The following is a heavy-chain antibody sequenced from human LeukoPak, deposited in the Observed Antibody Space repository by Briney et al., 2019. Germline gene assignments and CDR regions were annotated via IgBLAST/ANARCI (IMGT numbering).Heavy chain of an antibody. J-gene: IGHJ4*02. CDR3: ARMSKAIAVAGTIDY. D-gene: IGHD6-19*01. V-gene: IGHV4-59*01. CDR2: IYYSGST. Sequence: SETLSLTCTVSGGSISSYYWSWIRQPPGKGLEWIGYIYYSGSTNYNPSLKSRVTISVDTSKNQFSLKLSSVTAADTAVYYCARMSKAIAVAGTIDYWGQGTLVTVSS. CDR1: GGSISSYY.